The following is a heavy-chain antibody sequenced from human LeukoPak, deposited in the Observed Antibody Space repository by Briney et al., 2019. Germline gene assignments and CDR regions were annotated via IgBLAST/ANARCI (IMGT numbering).Heavy chain of an antibody. CDR1: GYTFTGYY. D-gene: IGHD5-24*01. V-gene: IGHV1-2*02. Sequence: GASVTVSCTASGYTFTGYYMHWVRQAPGQGLEWMGWINPNSGGTNYAQKFQGRVTMTRDTSISTAYMELSRLISDDAAVYYCARGGARDGYNSPHFDYWGQGTLVTVSS. CDR2: INPNSGGT. CDR3: ARGGARDGYNSPHFDY. J-gene: IGHJ4*02.